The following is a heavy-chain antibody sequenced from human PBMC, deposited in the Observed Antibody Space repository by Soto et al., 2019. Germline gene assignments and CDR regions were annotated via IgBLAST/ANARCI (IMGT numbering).Heavy chain of an antibody. V-gene: IGHV1-3*01. Sequence: QVQLVQSGAEVKKPGASVKVSCKASGYTFTSYAMHWVRQAPGQRLEWMGWINAGNGNTKYSQKFQGRVTITRDTSESTAYMELSSLRSEDTAVYYCARGDYYGSGSYYNLGWFDPWGQGTLVTVSS. CDR3: ARGDYYGSGSYYNLGWFDP. D-gene: IGHD3-10*01. CDR2: INAGNGNT. J-gene: IGHJ5*02. CDR1: GYTFTSYA.